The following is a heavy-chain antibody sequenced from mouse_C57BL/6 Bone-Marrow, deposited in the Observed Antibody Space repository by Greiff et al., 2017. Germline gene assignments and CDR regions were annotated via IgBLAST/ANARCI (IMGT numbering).Heavy chain of an antibody. V-gene: IGHV1-81*01. CDR1: GYTFTSYG. CDR3: ARQRLRKRGYAMDY. Sequence: VKLMESGTVLARPGASVKLSCKASGYTFTSYGISWVKQRTGQGLEWIGELYPRSGNTYYNEKFKGKATLTADKSSSTAYMELRSLTSEDSAVXFCARQRLRKRGYAMDYWGQGTSVTVSS. J-gene: IGHJ4*01. D-gene: IGHD1-1*01. CDR2: LYPRSGNT.